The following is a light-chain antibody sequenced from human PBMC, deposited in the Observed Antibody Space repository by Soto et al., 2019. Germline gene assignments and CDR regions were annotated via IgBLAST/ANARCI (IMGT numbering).Light chain of an antibody. CDR1: QDVGRY. CDR3: QHYNNYPWT. CDR2: GAS. Sequence: AIRMTQSPSSLSASAGDRVAIARRASQDVGRYLAWYQQKPGQAPKLLIYGASTLQSGVPSRFSGGGSGTDFTLTISCLQSEDFATYYCQHYNNYPWTFGQGTKGEIK. J-gene: IGKJ1*01. V-gene: IGKV1-8*01.